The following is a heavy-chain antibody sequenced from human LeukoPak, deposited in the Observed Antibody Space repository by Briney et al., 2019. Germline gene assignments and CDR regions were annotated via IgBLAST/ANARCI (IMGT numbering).Heavy chain of an antibody. J-gene: IGHJ6*03. V-gene: IGHV3-21*01. CDR1: GFTFSSYS. Sequence: GGSLRLSCAASGFTFSSYSMNWVRQAPGKGLEWVSSISSSSSYIYYADSVKGRFTISRDNAKNSLYLQMNSLRAEDTGVYYCARLDIYYYYMDVWGKGTTVTISS. CDR3: ARLDIYYYYMDV. CDR2: ISSSSSYI.